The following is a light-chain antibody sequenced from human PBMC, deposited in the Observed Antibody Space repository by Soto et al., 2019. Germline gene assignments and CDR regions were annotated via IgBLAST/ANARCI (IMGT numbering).Light chain of an antibody. CDR2: KAS. CDR3: QQYESFPRT. CDR1: QSINNW. J-gene: IGKJ1*01. V-gene: IGKV1-5*03. Sequence: DIQMTQSPSTLSASVGDRVTITCRACQSINNWLAWYQQKPGKAPKLFIFKASTLEIGVPSRFSGSGSGTEFTLSISSLQPDDFATYFCQQYESFPRTFGQGTKVEIK.